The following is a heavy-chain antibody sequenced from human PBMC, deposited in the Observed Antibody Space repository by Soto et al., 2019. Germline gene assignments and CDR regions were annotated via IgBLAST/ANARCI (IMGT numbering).Heavy chain of an antibody. Sequence: EVQLLESGGGLVQPGGSLRLSCAASGFTFSSFAMTWVRQAPGEGLEWVSSISIRGDTTYYSDSVKGRFTISRDISKNMVYLQMTSLRAEDTAVYFCVHDWTGNIWPCMVVWGQGTTVTVSS. V-gene: IGHV3-23*01. CDR3: VHDWTGNIWPCMVV. CDR2: ISIRGDTT. CDR1: GFTFSSFA. J-gene: IGHJ6*02. D-gene: IGHD3-3*01.